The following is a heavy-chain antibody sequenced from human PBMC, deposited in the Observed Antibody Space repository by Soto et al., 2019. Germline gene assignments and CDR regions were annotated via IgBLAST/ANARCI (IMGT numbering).Heavy chain of an antibody. J-gene: IGHJ6*02. CDR2: ISAYNGNT. V-gene: IGHV1-18*04. D-gene: IGHD3-22*01. CDR3: ARSAGFYDSSGYYSDYYYGMDV. Sequence: QVQLVQCGAEVKRPGASVKVSCKASGYTFTSYGISWVRQAPGQGLEWMGWISAYNGNTNYAQKLQGRVTMTTDTSTSTAYMELRSLRSDDTAVYYCARSAGFYDSSGYYSDYYYGMDVWGQGTTVTVSS. CDR1: GYTFTSYG.